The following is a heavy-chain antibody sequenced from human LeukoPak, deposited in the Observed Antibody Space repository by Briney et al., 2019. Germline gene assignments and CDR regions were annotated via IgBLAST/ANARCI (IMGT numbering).Heavy chain of an antibody. CDR1: GFTFSGYG. V-gene: IGHV3-33*01. CDR3: ARDGSSTELDY. CDR2: IWYDGSNK. Sequence: GGSLRLPCAASGFTFSGYGMHWVRQAPGKGLEWVAVIWYDGSNKYYADSVKGRFTISRDNSENTLYLEMNNLRAEDTAIYYCARDGSSTELDYWGLGTLLTVSS. D-gene: IGHD4-11*01. J-gene: IGHJ4*02.